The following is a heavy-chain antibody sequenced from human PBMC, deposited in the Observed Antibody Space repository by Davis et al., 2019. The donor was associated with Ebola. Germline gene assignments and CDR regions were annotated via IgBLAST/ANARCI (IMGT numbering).Heavy chain of an antibody. D-gene: IGHD3-10*01. Sequence: SETLSLTCAVSGGSTSSGGYSWNWIRQPPGKGLEWIGYVYHTGATSYNPSLESRVTISLDKSKNQFSLNLDSVTAADTAVYFCARLCMTMIRGVNYYFDYWGQGTLVTVSS. J-gene: IGHJ4*02. CDR3: ARLCMTMIRGVNYYFDY. V-gene: IGHV4-30-2*01. CDR2: VYHTGAT. CDR1: GGSTSSGGYS.